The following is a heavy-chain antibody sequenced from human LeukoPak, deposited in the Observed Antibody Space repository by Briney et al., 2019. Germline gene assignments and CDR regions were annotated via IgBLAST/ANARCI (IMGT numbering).Heavy chain of an antibody. J-gene: IGHJ5*02. CDR2: VYSSGST. D-gene: IGHD3-10*01. CDR3: ARTPLRGATFFTSYPNWFDT. CDR1: GGSISSGSYY. V-gene: IGHV4-61*02. Sequence: SETLSLTCTVSGGSISSGSYYWSWIRQPAGKGLEWIGRVYSSGSTDYNPSLKSRLSISVDTSKIQFSLRLSSVTVADMAVYYCARTPLRGATFFTSYPNWFDTWGQGTLVTVSS.